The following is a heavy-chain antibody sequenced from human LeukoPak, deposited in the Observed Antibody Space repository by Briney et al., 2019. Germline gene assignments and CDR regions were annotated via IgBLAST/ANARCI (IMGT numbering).Heavy chain of an antibody. CDR3: ARDRATGTTGFDY. Sequence: SQTLSLTCAISGDSVSSNSAAWDWIRLSPSRGLEWLGRTGYRSKWYNDYAVSVKSRVTINPDTSKNQFSLQLNSVTPEDTAVYYCARDRATGTTGFDYWGQGILVTVSS. D-gene: IGHD1-1*01. CDR1: GDSVSSNSAA. J-gene: IGHJ4*02. CDR2: TGYRSKWYN. V-gene: IGHV6-1*01.